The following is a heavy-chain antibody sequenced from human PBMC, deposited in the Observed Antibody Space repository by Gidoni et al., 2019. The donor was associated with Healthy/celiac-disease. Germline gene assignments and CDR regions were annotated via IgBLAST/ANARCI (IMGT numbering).Heavy chain of an antibody. D-gene: IGHD3-16*01. J-gene: IGHJ3*02. CDR1: GGSISSYY. CDR3: ARFLGGAFDI. CDR2: IYYSGST. V-gene: IGHV4-59*01. Sequence: QVQLQESGPGLVKPSETLSLTCTVSGGSISSYYWSWIRQPPVKGLEWIGYIYYSGSTNYNPSLKSRVTISVDTSKNQFSLKLSSVTAADTAVYYCARFLGGAFDIWGQGTMVTVSS.